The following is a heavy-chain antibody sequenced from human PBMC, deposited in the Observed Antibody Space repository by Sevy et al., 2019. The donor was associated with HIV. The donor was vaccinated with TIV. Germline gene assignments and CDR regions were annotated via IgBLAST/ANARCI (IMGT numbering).Heavy chain of an antibody. J-gene: IGHJ6*02. CDR1: GFTFSSYA. Sequence: GGYLRLSCAASGFTFSSYAMHWVRQAPGKGLEWVAVISYDGSNKYYADSVKGRFTISRDNSKNTLYLQMNSLRAEDTAVYYCARDLAVAAPTDDYYYGMDVWGQGTTVTVSS. D-gene: IGHD6-19*01. CDR3: ARDLAVAAPTDDYYYGMDV. CDR2: ISYDGSNK. V-gene: IGHV3-30-3*01.